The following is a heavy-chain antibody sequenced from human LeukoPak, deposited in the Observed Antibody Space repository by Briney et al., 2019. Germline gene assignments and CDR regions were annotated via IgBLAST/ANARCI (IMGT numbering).Heavy chain of an antibody. J-gene: IGHJ3*02. Sequence: GASVKVSCEASGYTFTGYYMHWVRQAPGQELEWMGWINPNRGGTNYAQKFQGRVTMTRDTSISTAYMELSRLRSDDTAVYYCARDRGGSYFDDAFDIWGQGTMVTVSS. CDR2: INPNRGGT. V-gene: IGHV1-2*02. CDR3: ARDRGGSYFDDAFDI. D-gene: IGHD1-26*01. CDR1: GYTFTGYY.